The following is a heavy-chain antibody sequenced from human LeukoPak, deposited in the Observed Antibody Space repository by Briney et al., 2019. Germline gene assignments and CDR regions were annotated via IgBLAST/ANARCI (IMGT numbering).Heavy chain of an antibody. CDR3: ARDSLLPTMVRGDYYGMDV. D-gene: IGHD3-10*01. Sequence: GGSLRLSCAASGFTFSSYWMSWVRQAPGKGLEWVANIKQDGSEKYYVDFVKGRFTISRDNAKNSLYLQMNSLRAEDTAVYYCARDSLLPTMVRGDYYGMDVWGQGTTVTVSS. CDR1: GFTFSSYW. V-gene: IGHV3-7*05. CDR2: IKQDGSEK. J-gene: IGHJ6*02.